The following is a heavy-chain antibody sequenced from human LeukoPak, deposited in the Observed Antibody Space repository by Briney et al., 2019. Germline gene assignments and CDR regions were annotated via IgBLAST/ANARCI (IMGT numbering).Heavy chain of an antibody. V-gene: IGHV1-2*06. D-gene: IGHD1-26*01. J-gene: IGHJ4*02. CDR1: GYTFTVYY. CDR2: INPNSGGT. CDR3: ARVGVHSGSYLFDY. Sequence: ASVKVSCKASGYTFTVYYMHWVRQAPGQGLEWMGRINPNSGGTNYAQKFQGRVTMTRDTSISTAYMELSSLRSEDTAVYYCARVGVHSGSYLFDYWGQGTLVTVSS.